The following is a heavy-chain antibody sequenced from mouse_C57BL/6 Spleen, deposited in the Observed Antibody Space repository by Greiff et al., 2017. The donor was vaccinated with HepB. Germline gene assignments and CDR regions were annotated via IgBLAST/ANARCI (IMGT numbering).Heavy chain of an antibody. J-gene: IGHJ3*01. CDR1: GYAFSSSW. V-gene: IGHV1-82*01. CDR3: ARSPPSAY. CDR2: IYPGDGDT. Sequence: VQLQQSGPELVKPGASVKISCKASGYAFSSSWMNWVKQRPGKGLEWIGRIYPGDGDTNYNGKFKGKATLTADKSSSTAYMQLSSLTSEDSAVYFCARSPPSAYWGQRTLVTVSA.